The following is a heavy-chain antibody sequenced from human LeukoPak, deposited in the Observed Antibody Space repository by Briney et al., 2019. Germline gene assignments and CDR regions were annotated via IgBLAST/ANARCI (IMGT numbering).Heavy chain of an antibody. V-gene: IGHV1-2*02. D-gene: IGHD1-26*01. Sequence: ASVKVSCKASGYTFTDYNIHWARQAPRQGLEYMGWINPTNGDTDYAQKFEGRVTMTRDTSIRTAYMDLTRLTSDDTAVYYCARGGGGRYSVDYWGQGTLVTVSS. CDR3: ARGGGGRYSVDY. J-gene: IGHJ4*02. CDR1: GYTFTDYN. CDR2: INPTNGDT.